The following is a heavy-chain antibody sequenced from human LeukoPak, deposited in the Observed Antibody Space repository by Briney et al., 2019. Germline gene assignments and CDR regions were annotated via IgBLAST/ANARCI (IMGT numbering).Heavy chain of an antibody. V-gene: IGHV3-23*01. D-gene: IGHD3-10*01. J-gene: IGHJ5*02. CDR1: GFTLRSSD. CDR3: AGGFGELYH. Sequence: GGTLRLSCAASGFTLRSSDMNWIRQAPGKGLEWVSAISGSVGGTTYYANSVKGRFTISRDNSKNTLHLQMNSLRAEDTAVYYCAGGFGELYHWGQGTLVTVSS. CDR2: ISGSVGGTT.